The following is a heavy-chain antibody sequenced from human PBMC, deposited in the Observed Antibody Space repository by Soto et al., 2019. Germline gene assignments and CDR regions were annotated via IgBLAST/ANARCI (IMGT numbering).Heavy chain of an antibody. J-gene: IGHJ6*02. V-gene: IGHV3-23*01. Sequence: GGSLRLSCAASGFTFSSYAMSWVRQAPGKGLEWVSAISGSGGSTYYADSVKGRFTISRDNSKNTLYLQMNSLRAEDTAVYYCAGETEAFYYYGMDVWGQGTKVTVSS. CDR1: GFTFSSYA. CDR2: ISGSGGST. CDR3: AGETEAFYYYGMDV.